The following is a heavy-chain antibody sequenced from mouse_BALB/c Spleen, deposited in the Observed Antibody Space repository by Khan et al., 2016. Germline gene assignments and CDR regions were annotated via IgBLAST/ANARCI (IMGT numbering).Heavy chain of an antibody. V-gene: IGHV4-1*02. J-gene: IGHJ3*01. CDR1: GFDFSRYW. D-gene: IGHD2-1*01. CDR2: INPDSSMI. CDR3: ARRVNYSWFAY. Sequence: EVKLLESGGGLVQPGGPLKFSCAASGFDFSRYWMSWVRQAPGKGLEWIGEINPDSSMINYTPSLKDKFIISRDNAKNTLYLQMSKVRSEDTALYYCARRVNYSWFAYWGQGTLVTVSA.